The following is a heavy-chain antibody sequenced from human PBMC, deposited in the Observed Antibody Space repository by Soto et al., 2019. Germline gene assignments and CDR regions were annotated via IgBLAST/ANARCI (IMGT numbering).Heavy chain of an antibody. CDR2: IIPIFGTA. Sequence: GASVKVSCKASGGTFSSYAISWVRQAPGQGLEWMGGIIPIFGTANYLQKFQGRVTITADESTSTAYMELSSLRSEDTAVYYCARDLRYCTNGVCYTEFDYWGQGTLVTVSS. D-gene: IGHD2-8*01. CDR1: GGTFSSYA. J-gene: IGHJ4*02. CDR3: ARDLRYCTNGVCYTEFDY. V-gene: IGHV1-69*13.